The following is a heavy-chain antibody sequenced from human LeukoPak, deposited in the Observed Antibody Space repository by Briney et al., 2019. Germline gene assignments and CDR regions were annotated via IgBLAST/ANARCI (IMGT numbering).Heavy chain of an antibody. Sequence: GGALRLSCAASRITFTYWMSWVRQAPGKGLEWVANIKQDGSAKYYVDSVKGRFIISRDNAKKSLFLQMNSLRAEDTAVYYCASSFSDDFWSGHFWGQGTLVTVSS. CDR3: ASSFSDDFWSGHF. J-gene: IGHJ4*02. D-gene: IGHD3-3*01. CDR2: IKQDGSAK. V-gene: IGHV3-7*01. CDR1: RITFTYW.